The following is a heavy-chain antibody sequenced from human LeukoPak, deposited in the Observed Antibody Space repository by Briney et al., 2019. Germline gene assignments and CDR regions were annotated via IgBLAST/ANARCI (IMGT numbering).Heavy chain of an antibody. CDR1: GGSISSYY. V-gene: IGHV4-59*08. D-gene: IGHD4-17*01. J-gene: IGHJ5*02. Sequence: SETLSLTCTVSGGSISSYYWSWIRQPPGKGLEWIGYIYYSGSTNYNPSLKSRVTISVDTSKNQFSLKLSSVTAADTAVYYCARHFYGRFDPWGQGTLVTVSS. CDR3: ARHFYGRFDP. CDR2: IYYSGST.